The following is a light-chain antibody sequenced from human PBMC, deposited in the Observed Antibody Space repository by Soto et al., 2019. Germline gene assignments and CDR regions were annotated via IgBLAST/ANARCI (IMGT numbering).Light chain of an antibody. Sequence: QSVLTQPPSVSAAPGQKVTISCSGGSSNIGRNYVSWYQQVPGTAPKLLIYDNSNRPSGIPDRFSGSRSGTSATLVITGLQTGDEDDYYCGTWDASLTAGVFGGGTKLTVL. CDR2: DNS. CDR3: GTWDASLTAGV. V-gene: IGLV1-51*01. CDR1: SSNIGRNY. J-gene: IGLJ3*02.